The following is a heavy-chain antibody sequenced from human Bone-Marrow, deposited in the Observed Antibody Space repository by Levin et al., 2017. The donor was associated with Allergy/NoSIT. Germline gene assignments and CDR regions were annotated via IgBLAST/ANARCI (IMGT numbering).Heavy chain of an antibody. CDR1: GFSFSQYY. CDR2: ITSSGRTT. D-gene: IGHD2/OR15-2a*01. V-gene: IGHV3-11*01. Sequence: GGSLRLSCSASGFSFSQYYMSWIRQAPGKGLEWVSYITSSGRTTYYADSVKGRFTISRDNAKNSVFLQMNSLSAEDTAVYYCATNSNFYAMDVWGQGTTVTVSS. J-gene: IGHJ6*02. CDR3: ATNSNFYAMDV.